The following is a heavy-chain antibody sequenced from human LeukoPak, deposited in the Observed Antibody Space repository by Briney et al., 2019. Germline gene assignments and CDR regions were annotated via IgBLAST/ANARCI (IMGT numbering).Heavy chain of an antibody. CDR1: GGSITSGSNY. D-gene: IGHD3-10*01. V-gene: IGHV4-61*01. J-gene: IGHJ6*02. Sequence: PSETLSLTCTVSGGSITSGSNYWSWIRQPPGKGLEWIGYIYYSGSTNYNPSLKSRVTISVDTSKNQFSLKLSSVTAADTAVYYCARGSGLWFGEPLWYYYYGMDVWGQGTTVTVSS. CDR3: ARGSGLWFGEPLWYYYYGMDV. CDR2: IYYSGST.